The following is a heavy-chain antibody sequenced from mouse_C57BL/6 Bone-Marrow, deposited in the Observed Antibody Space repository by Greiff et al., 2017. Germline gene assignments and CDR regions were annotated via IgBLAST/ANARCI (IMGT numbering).Heavy chain of an antibody. CDR2: IDPENGDT. CDR1: GFNINDYY. J-gene: IGHJ3*01. CDR3: TTCAY. Sequence: EVKLVESGAELVRPGASVKLSCTASGFNINDYYMHWVKQRPEQGLEWIGWIDPENGDTSYASKFQGKVIITAGTSSNTAYLQLSSLTSEDTAVYYCTTCAYWGQGTLVTVSA. V-gene: IGHV14-4*01.